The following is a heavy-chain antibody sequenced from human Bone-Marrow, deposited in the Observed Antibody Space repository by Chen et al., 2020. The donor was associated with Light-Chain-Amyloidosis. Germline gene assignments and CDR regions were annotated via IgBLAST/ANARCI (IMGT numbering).Heavy chain of an antibody. CDR2: IIPSGGRT. D-gene: IGHD3-3*01. J-gene: IGHJ5*02. V-gene: IGHV3-23*01. CDR3: AKDGKEWLPDA. Sequence: EVQLLESGGGLVQPGGSLGLSCAASGFSFSNYAMGWVLQAPGKGLAWVSAIIPSGGRTYYVDSVKGRLTISRDNSENTLYLQMNSLRVEDTAVYYCAKDGKEWLPDAWGQGTLVTVSS. CDR1: GFSFSNYA.